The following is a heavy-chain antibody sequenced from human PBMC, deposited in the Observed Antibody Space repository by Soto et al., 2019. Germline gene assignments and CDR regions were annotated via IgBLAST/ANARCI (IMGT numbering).Heavy chain of an antibody. J-gene: IGHJ6*02. D-gene: IGHD4-17*01. CDR1: GGTFSSYA. CDR3: AGRTVTDNYYYGMDV. Sequence: VKVSCKASGGTFSSYAISWVRQAPGQGLEWMGGIIPIFGTANYAQKFQGRVTITADKSTSTAYMELSSLRSEDTAVYYCAGRTVTDNYYYGMDVWGQGTTVTVSS. CDR2: IIPIFGTA. V-gene: IGHV1-69*13.